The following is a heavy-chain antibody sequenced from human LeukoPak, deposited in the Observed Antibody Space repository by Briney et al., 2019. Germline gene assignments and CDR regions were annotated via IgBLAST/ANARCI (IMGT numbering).Heavy chain of an antibody. J-gene: IGHJ4*02. V-gene: IGHV1-8*01. CDR1: GYTFTSYD. D-gene: IGHD3-22*01. CDR3: ARGAPDYYDSSGYNFDY. Sequence: ASVKVSCKASGYTFTSYDINWVRQAPGQGLEWMGWMNPNSGNTGYAQKFQGRVTMTRNTSISTAYMELSSLRSEDTAVYYCARGAPDYYDSSGYNFDYWGQGTVVTVSS. CDR2: MNPNSGNT.